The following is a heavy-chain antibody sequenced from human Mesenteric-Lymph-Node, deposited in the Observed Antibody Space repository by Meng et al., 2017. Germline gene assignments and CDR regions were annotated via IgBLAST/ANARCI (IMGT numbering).Heavy chain of an antibody. V-gene: IGHV4-30-4*08. D-gene: IGHD1-26*01. CDR1: GGSISSGAYY. CDR2: IYYSGST. Sequence: QVQLQESGPGLVKPSQTLSLTCTVSGGSISSGAYYWSWIRQPPGKGLEWIGYIYYSGSTYYNPSLKSRVSISGDTSNKHFSLKLTSVTAADTAVYYCARSPYSGSALPFFDYWGQGSLVTVSS. J-gene: IGHJ4*02. CDR3: ARSPYSGSALPFFDY.